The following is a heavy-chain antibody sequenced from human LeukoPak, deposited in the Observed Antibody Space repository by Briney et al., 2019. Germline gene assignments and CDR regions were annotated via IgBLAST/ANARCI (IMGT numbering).Heavy chain of an antibody. CDR1: GGTFSSYA. V-gene: IGHV1-69*01. CDR2: IIPIFGTA. CDR3: ARAPTRTTIFGVVIIGWFDP. Sequence: GSSVKVSCKASGGTFSSYAISWVRQAPGQGLEWMGGIIPIFGTANCAQKFQGRVTITADESTSTAYMELSSLRSEDTAVYYCARAPTRTTIFGVVIIGWFDPWGQGTLVTVSS. D-gene: IGHD3-3*01. J-gene: IGHJ5*02.